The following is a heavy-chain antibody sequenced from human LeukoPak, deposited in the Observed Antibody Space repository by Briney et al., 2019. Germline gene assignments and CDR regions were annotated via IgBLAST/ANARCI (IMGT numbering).Heavy chain of an antibody. D-gene: IGHD2-21*02. V-gene: IGHV3-23*01. J-gene: IGHJ4*02. Sequence: GGSLRLSCAASGFTFSNYGMNWVRQAPGKGLEWVSAISGSGGSTYYANSVKGRFTISRDNYKSTLYLQMSSLRAEDTAVYYCAKSSMYGGNFPFDYWGQGTLVTVSS. CDR3: AKSSMYGGNFPFDY. CDR2: ISGSGGST. CDR1: GFTFSNYG.